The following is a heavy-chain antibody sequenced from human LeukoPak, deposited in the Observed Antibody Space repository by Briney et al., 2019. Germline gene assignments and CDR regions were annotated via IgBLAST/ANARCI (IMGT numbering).Heavy chain of an antibody. J-gene: IGHJ4*02. CDR1: EPTLSQIS. D-gene: IGHD2/OR15-2a*01. V-gene: IGHV1-24*01. CDR2: FGHQDGET. CDR3: ATGAIVFDF. Sequence: GAPVKASCKPSEPTLSQISIVWVRQAPGKGLEWMGSFGHQDGETILAQIFQGRFNMTPYTATDAASMEMSKLTAEEPAIQYSATGAIVFDFWAQGPVISVPS.